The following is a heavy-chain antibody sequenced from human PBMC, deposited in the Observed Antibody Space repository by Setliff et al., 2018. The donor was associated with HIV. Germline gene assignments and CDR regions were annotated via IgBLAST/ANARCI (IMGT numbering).Heavy chain of an antibody. J-gene: IGHJ5*02. Sequence: PSETLSLTCTVSGGSISSSSYYWGWIRQPPGKGLEWIGSIYYSGSTYYNPSLKSRVTLSVDTSKNQFSLKLSSVTAADTAVYFCARRDRGDYYDSSGYYQRWFDPWGLGTLVTVS. V-gene: IGHV4-39*01. CDR2: IYYSGST. CDR3: ARRDRGDYYDSSGYYQRWFDP. CDR1: GGSISSSSYY. D-gene: IGHD3-22*01.